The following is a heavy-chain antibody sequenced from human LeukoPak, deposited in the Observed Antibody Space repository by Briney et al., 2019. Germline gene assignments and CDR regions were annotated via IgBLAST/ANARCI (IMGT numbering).Heavy chain of an antibody. D-gene: IGHD2-2*01. Sequence: PGKSLTLSCLASGFTFTRNGMHWVRQAPGKGLQWVASISSDGTDKYYADSVKGRLTVSRGNSRNTLYLQVNSLRPEDTAVYYCAKDRRDTNSPSGYVDFWGQGTLVTVSS. CDR2: ISSDGTDK. V-gene: IGHV3-30*18. CDR3: AKDRRDTNSPSGYVDF. CDR1: GFTFTRNG. J-gene: IGHJ4*02.